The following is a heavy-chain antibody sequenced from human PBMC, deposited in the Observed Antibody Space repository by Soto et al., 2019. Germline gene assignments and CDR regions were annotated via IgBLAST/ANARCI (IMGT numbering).Heavy chain of an antibody. Sequence: EVQLLESGGGLVQPGGSLRLSCAASGITFSSYAMSWVRQAPGKGLEWVSAISGSGGSTYYADSVKGRFTISRDNSKNTLDLQMISLRAEDTAVYYCAKDLMSVRGVVGYWGQGTLVTVSS. CDR1: GITFSSYA. CDR3: AKDLMSVRGVVGY. J-gene: IGHJ4*02. V-gene: IGHV3-23*01. CDR2: ISGSGGST. D-gene: IGHD3-10*01.